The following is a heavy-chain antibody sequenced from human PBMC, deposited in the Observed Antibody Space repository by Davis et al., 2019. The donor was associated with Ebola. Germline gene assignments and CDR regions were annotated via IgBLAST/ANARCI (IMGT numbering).Heavy chain of an antibody. CDR2: ISSGGGAP. Sequence: GGSLRLSCAASGFTFSNAWMSWVRQAPGKGLEWVSDISSGGGAPYYADSVKGRFTTFRDNPKNTLYLQMNSLRAEDTAVYYCAKDRSDAMIVVVITEYFQHWGQGTLVTVSS. V-gene: IGHV3-23*01. D-gene: IGHD3-22*01. CDR1: GFTFSNAW. J-gene: IGHJ1*01. CDR3: AKDRSDAMIVVVITEYFQH.